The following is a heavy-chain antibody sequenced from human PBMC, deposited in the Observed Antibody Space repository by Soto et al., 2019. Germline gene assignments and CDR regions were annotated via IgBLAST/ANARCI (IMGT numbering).Heavy chain of an antibody. D-gene: IGHD6-13*01. CDR1: GYSFTSYW. CDR2: IYPGDSDT. J-gene: IGHJ1*01. V-gene: IGHV5-51*07. CDR3: ARRGIAAAGASAEYFQH. Sequence: GESLKISCKGSGYSFTSYWIGWVHQMPGKGLGWMGIIYPGDSDTRYSPSFQGQVTISADTSISTAYLQWSSLKASDTAMYYCARRGIAAAGASAEYFQHWGQGTLVTVSS.